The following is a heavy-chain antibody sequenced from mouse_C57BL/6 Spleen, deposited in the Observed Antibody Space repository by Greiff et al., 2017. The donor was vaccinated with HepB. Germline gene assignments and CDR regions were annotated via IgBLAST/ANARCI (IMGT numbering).Heavy chain of an antibody. CDR2: ISDGGSYT. CDR1: GFTFSSYA. V-gene: IGHV5-4*01. CDR3: AREDYDYDGSFDY. J-gene: IGHJ2*01. D-gene: IGHD2-4*01. Sequence: DVMLVESGGGLVKPGGSLKLSCAASGFTFSSYAMSWVRQTPEKRLEWVATISDGGSYTYYPDNVKGRFTISRDNAKNNLYLQMSHLKSEDTAMYYCAREDYDYDGSFDYWGQGTTLTVSS.